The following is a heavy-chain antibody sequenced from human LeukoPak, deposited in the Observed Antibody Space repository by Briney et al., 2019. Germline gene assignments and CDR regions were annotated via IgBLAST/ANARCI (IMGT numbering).Heavy chain of an antibody. D-gene: IGHD3-3*01. V-gene: IGHV1-18*01. CDR2: ISAHNGNT. Sequence: ASVKVSCKASGYTFTSYGISWVRQAPGQGLEWMGWISAHNGNTNYAQKLQGRVTMTTDTSTSTAYMELRSLRSDDTAVYYCARGEPLIDFWSGCEFDYWGQGTLVTVSS. J-gene: IGHJ4*02. CDR3: ARGEPLIDFWSGCEFDY. CDR1: GYTFTSYG.